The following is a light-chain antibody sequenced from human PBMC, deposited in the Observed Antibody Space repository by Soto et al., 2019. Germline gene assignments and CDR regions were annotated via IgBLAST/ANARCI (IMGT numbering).Light chain of an antibody. CDR2: DAS. CDR3: QQYGSSRTWT. V-gene: IGKV3-20*01. Sequence: EIVLTQSPGTLSLSPGERATLSCRASQSVSSSYLAWYQQKPGQAPRLLIYDASSRATGIPDRFSGSGSGTDFTLTISRLEPEDFAMYYCQQYGSSRTWTFGQGNKVDIK. J-gene: IGKJ1*01. CDR1: QSVSSSY.